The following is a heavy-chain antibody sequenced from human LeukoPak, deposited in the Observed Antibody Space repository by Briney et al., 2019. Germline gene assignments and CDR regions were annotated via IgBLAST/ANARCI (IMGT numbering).Heavy chain of an antibody. Sequence: SETLSLTCAVYGGSFSGYYWSWIRQPPGKGLEWIGEINHSGSTNYNPSLKRRVPISVDTSKNQFSLKLSSVTAADTAVYYCARGLRNSSSWSPYYYYYYGMDVWGQGTTVTVS. CDR1: GGSFSGYY. V-gene: IGHV4-34*01. J-gene: IGHJ6*02. D-gene: IGHD6-13*01. CDR2: INHSGST. CDR3: ARGLRNSSSWSPYYYYYYGMDV.